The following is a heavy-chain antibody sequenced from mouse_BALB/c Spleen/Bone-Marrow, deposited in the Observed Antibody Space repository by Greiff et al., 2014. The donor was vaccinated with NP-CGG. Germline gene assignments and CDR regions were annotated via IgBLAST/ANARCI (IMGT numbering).Heavy chain of an antibody. CDR3: ARGGNYRFDY. CDR1: GYAISSSW. Sequence: VQLQQSGPELVKPGASVKISCKASGYAISSSWMNWVKQRPGQGLEWIGRIYPGDGDTNYNGKFKGKATLTADKSSSTAYMQLSSLTSVDSAVYFCARGGNYRFDYWGQGTTLTVSS. D-gene: IGHD2-1*01. CDR2: IYPGDGDT. V-gene: IGHV1-82*01. J-gene: IGHJ2*01.